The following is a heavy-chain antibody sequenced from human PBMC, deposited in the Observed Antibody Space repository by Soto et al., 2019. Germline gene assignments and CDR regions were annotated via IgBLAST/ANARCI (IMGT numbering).Heavy chain of an antibody. D-gene: IGHD4-17*01. Sequence: QVQLVQSGAEVKKPGASGKVSGKASGYTFTSYDINWVRQATGQGLEYLGWMNPNSGNTAYVQKFQGRVTMTWDTSITTAYMELSSLRSEDTAVYFCARGIKYGAYSRWFDPWGQGTLVTVSS. J-gene: IGHJ5*02. CDR3: ARGIKYGAYSRWFDP. CDR1: GYTFTSYD. CDR2: MNPNSGNT. V-gene: IGHV1-8*01.